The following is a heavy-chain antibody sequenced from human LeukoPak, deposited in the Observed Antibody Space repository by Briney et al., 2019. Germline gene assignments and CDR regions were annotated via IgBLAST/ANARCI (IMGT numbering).Heavy chain of an antibody. CDR2: IYTSGST. D-gene: IGHD2-2*01. V-gene: IGHV4-4*07. CDR3: ARGGIVVVPAATTFDY. J-gene: IGHJ4*02. CDR1: GGSISSYY. Sequence: SETLSLTCTVSGGSISSYYWSWIRQPAGKGLEWIGRIYTSGSTNYNPSLKSRVTISVDTSKNQFSLKLSSVTAADTAVYYCARGGIVVVPAATTFDYWGQGTLVTVSS.